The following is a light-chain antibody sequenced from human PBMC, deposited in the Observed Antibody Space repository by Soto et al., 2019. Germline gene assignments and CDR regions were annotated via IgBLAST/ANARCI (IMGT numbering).Light chain of an antibody. CDR1: QSLSNTY. CDR3: HQDFDLPLT. V-gene: IGKV3D-7*01. CDR2: GAS. Sequence: EIVMTQSPVTLSLSPGDRATLSCRASQSLSNTYISWYQQKPGQAPRLLIYGASTRATGIPARFGGSGSGTDFTLTISSLQPEDFALYYCHQDFDLPLTFGGGTKVEIK. J-gene: IGKJ4*01.